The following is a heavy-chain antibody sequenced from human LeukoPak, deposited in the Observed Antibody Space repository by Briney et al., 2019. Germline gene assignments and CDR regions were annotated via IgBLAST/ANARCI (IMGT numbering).Heavy chain of an antibody. CDR1: GFTLSSYA. D-gene: IGHD5-18*01. CDR3: AKALLDHVDTAMVP. V-gene: IGHV3-23*01. Sequence: HPGGSLRLSCAASGFTLSSYAMSWVRQAPGKGLEWVSAISGSGGSTYYADSVKGRFTISRDNSKNTLYLQMNSLRAEDTAVYSCAKALLDHVDTAMVPWGQGTLVTVSS. J-gene: IGHJ5*02. CDR2: ISGSGGST.